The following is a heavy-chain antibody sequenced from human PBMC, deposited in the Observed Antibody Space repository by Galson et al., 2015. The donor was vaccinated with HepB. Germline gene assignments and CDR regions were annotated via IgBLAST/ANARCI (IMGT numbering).Heavy chain of an antibody. J-gene: IGHJ5*02. CDR3: ARSLQWLAGWFDP. CDR1: GGSISSSSYY. V-gene: IGHV4-39*01. CDR2: IYYSGST. D-gene: IGHD6-19*01. Sequence: ETLSLTCTVSGGSISSSSYYWGWIRQPPGKGLEWIGSIYYSGSTYYNPSLKSRVTISVDTSKNQFSLKLSSVTAADTAVYYCARSLQWLAGWFDPWGQGTLVTVSS.